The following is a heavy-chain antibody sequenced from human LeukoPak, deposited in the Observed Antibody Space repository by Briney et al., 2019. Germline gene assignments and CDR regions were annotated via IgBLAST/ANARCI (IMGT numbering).Heavy chain of an antibody. V-gene: IGHV1-18*01. CDR1: GYTFTSYG. J-gene: IGHJ3*02. CDR3: ARDRPVVPADAFDI. CDR2: ISAYNGNT. Sequence: ASVKVSCKASGYTFTSYGISWVRQAPGQGLEWMGWISAYNGNTNYAQKPQGRVTMTTDTSTSTAYMELRSLRSDNTAVYYCARDRPVVPADAFDIWGQGTMVTVSS. D-gene: IGHD2-2*01.